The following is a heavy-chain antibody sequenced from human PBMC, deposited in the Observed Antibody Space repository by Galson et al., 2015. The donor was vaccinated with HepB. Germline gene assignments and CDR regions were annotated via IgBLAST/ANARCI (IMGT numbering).Heavy chain of an antibody. CDR3: ARYSSSLYSYALDV. D-gene: IGHD6-6*01. V-gene: IGHV1-18*01. J-gene: IGHJ6*02. Sequence: SVKVSCKASGYTFTSYGISWVRQAPGQGLEWMGWISAYNGNTDYAQKFQGRVTMTTDTSTSSAYMELRSLRSDDTAVYYCARYSSSLYSYALDVWGQGTTVTVSS. CDR2: ISAYNGNT. CDR1: GYTFTSYG.